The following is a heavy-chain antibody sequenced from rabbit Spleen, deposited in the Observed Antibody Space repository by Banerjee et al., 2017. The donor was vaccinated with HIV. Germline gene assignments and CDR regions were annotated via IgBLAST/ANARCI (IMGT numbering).Heavy chain of an antibody. CDR2: LYTGNGKT. CDR3: ARDSGSGHYIDVLSSL. CDR1: GFSFSSNYD. J-gene: IGHJ4*01. D-gene: IGHD1-1*01. Sequence: LVESGGGLVQPGASLTLTCTASGFSFSSNYDMCWVRQAPGKGLEWIGCLYTGNGKTYYASWAKGRFTISKTSSTVDLEMTSLTVADTATYFCARDSGSGHYIDVLSSLWGPGTLVTVS. V-gene: IGHV1S40*01.